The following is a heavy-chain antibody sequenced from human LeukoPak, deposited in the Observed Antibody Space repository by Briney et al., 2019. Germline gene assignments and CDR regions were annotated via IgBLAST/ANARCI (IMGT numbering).Heavy chain of an antibody. D-gene: IGHD3-10*01. Sequence: PETLSLTCTVSGVSISSYYWSWVRQPPRRRLEWIGDIYHTGSTHYNPSLKSRITISVDTSKNQFSLKLNSVTAADTAVYYCARDWEGVLWFGESRSSYYYMDVWGKGTTVTVSS. CDR2: IYHTGST. J-gene: IGHJ6*03. CDR1: GVSISSYY. V-gene: IGHV4-59*12. CDR3: ARDWEGVLWFGESRSSYYYMDV.